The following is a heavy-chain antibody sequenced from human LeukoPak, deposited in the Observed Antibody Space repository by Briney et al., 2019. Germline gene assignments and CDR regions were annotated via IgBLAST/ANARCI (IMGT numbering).Heavy chain of an antibody. D-gene: IGHD6-19*01. CDR1: GFSVSSNY. CDR3: ASASAWYRIDY. J-gene: IGHJ4*02. V-gene: IGHV3-66*01. Sequence: PGGSLRLSCAVSGFSVSSNYMSWVRQAPGKGLEWVSLIYSGGTTYYGDAVKGRFTISGDNSKNTLYLQMSSLRAEDTAVYYCASASAWYRIDYWGQGTLVTVYS. CDR2: IYSGGTT.